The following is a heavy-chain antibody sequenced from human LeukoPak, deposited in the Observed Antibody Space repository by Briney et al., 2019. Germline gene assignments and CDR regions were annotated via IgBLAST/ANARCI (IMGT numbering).Heavy chain of an antibody. J-gene: IGHJ4*02. CDR3: AKDSSSGVDTAMVMHY. Sequence: GGSLRLSCAASGFTVSSNYMSWVRQAPGKGLEWVSGINWNGGSTSYADSVKGRFTISRDNAKNSLYLQMNSLRAEDTAFYYCAKDSSSGVDTAMVMHYWGQGTLVTVSS. CDR2: INWNGGST. D-gene: IGHD5-18*01. CDR1: GFTVSSNY. V-gene: IGHV3-20*04.